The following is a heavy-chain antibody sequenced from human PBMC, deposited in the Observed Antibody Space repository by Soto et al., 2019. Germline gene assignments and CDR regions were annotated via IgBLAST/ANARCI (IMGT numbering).Heavy chain of an antibody. J-gene: IGHJ4*02. CDR3: ATVRGYSYGPRTYFDY. CDR1: GYTLTELS. V-gene: IGHV1-24*01. D-gene: IGHD5-18*01. CDR2: FDPEDGET. Sequence: QVQLVQSGAEVKKPGASVKVSCKVSGYTLTELSMHWVRQAPGKGLEWMGGFDPEDGETIYAQKFQGRVTMTEDTSTDTAYMELSSRRSEDTAVYYCATVRGYSYGPRTYFDYWGQGTLVTVSS.